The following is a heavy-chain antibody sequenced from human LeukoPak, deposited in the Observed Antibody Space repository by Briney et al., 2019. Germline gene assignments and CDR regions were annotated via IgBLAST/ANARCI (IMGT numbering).Heavy chain of an antibody. CDR2: ISGSSSST. Sequence: GGSLRLSCAASGFTFSSYAMSWFRQAPGKGLEWVSAISGSSSSTYYADSVKGRFTISRDNSKNTLYLQMNSLRAEDTAVYYCAKDPPIVGASRKFDYWGQGTLVTVSS. CDR1: GFTFSSYA. CDR3: AKDPPIVGASRKFDY. J-gene: IGHJ4*02. D-gene: IGHD1-26*01. V-gene: IGHV3-23*01.